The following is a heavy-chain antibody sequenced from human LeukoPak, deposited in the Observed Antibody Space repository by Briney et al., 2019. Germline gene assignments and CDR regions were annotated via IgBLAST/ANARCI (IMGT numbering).Heavy chain of an antibody. CDR3: ARLHLTTVTYFDY. V-gene: IGHV5-51*01. CDR1: GYSFTNYW. J-gene: IGHJ4*02. Sequence: GESLRISCKGSGYSFTNYWIGWVRQMPGKGLEWMGNIYPGGSETRYSPSFQGQVTISADKSISTAYLQWSSLKASDTAMYYCARLHLTTVTYFDYWGQGTLVTVSS. D-gene: IGHD4-17*01. CDR2: IYPGGSET.